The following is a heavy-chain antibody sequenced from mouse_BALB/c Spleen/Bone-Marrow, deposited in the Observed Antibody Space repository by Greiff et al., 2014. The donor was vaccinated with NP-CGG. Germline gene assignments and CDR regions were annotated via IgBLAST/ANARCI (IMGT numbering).Heavy chain of an antibody. CDR3: ARDHFYSGNYEFVY. CDR1: GYTFTSYW. Sequence: VKLMESGAELVKPGAPVKLSCKASGYTFTSYWMNWIKRRPGRGLEWIGRIDPSDSETHYNQKFKDKATLTVDKSSSTAYIQLSSLTSEDSAVYYCARDHFYSGNYEFVYWGQGTLVTVSA. D-gene: IGHD2-1*01. V-gene: IGHV1-69*02. J-gene: IGHJ3*01. CDR2: IDPSDSET.